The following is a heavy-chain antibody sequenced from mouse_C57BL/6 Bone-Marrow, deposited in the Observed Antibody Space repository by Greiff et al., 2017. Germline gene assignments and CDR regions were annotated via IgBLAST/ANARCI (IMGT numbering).Heavy chain of an antibody. Sequence: GQLQQPGAELVKPGASVKLSCKASGYTFTSYWMHWVKQRPGRGLEWIGRIDPNSGGTKYNEKFKSKATLTVDKPSSPAYMQLSSLTSEDSAVYYCARKTVVATYYFDYWGQGTTLTVSS. J-gene: IGHJ2*01. V-gene: IGHV1-72*01. CDR2: IDPNSGGT. D-gene: IGHD1-1*01. CDR1: GYTFTSYW. CDR3: ARKTVVATYYFDY.